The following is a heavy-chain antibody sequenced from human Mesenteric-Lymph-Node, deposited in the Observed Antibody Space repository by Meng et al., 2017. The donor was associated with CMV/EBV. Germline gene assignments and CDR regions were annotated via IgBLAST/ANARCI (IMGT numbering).Heavy chain of an antibody. CDR3: ARQIVVVPAAIIAYYYYGMDV. CDR1: GFTFSSYS. CDR2: ISSSSSYI. D-gene: IGHD2-2*02. Sequence: GGSLRLSCAASGFTFSSYSMNWVRQAPGKGLEWVSSISSSSSYIYYADSVKGRFTISRDNAKNSLYLQMSSLRAEDTAVYYCARQIVVVPAAIIAYYYYGMDVWGQGTAVTVSS. V-gene: IGHV3-21*01. J-gene: IGHJ6*02.